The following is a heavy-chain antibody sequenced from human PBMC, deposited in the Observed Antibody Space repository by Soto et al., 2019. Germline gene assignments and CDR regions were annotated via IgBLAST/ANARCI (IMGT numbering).Heavy chain of an antibody. CDR1: GFTFSSYS. Sequence: GGSLRFSCAASGFTFSSYSMNWVRQAPGKGLEWVSSISSSSSYIYYADSVKGRFTISRDNAKNSLYLQMNSLRAEDTAVYYCARDRVRGVESDGMDVWGQGTTVTVSS. D-gene: IGHD3-10*01. V-gene: IGHV3-21*01. CDR2: ISSSSSYI. CDR3: ARDRVRGVESDGMDV. J-gene: IGHJ6*02.